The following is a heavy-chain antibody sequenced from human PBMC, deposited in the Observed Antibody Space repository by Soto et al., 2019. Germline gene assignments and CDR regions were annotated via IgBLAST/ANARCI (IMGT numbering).Heavy chain of an antibody. Sequence: PSETLSLTCTVSGGSISSYYWSWIRQPPGKGLEWIGYIYYSGSTNYNPSLKSRVTISVDTSKNQFSLKLSSVTAADTAVYYCARGTIFGVVIDYWGQGTLVTVSS. D-gene: IGHD3-3*01. CDR3: ARGTIFGVVIDY. J-gene: IGHJ4*02. CDR2: IYYSGST. V-gene: IGHV4-59*01. CDR1: GGSISSYY.